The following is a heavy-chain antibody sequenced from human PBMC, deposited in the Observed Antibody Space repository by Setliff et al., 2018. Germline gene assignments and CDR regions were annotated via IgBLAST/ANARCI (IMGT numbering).Heavy chain of an antibody. CDR2: IYTRGST. CDR1: GGSISSYY. CDR3: AGGGGRFRQLGAPGVHTFDI. D-gene: IGHD1-1*01. J-gene: IGHJ3*02. V-gene: IGHV4-4*08. Sequence: PSETLSLTCTVSGGSISSYYWSWIRQPPGKGLEWIGYIYTRGSTNYNPSLRSRVTISVDTSKKQYSLNLSSVTAADTAVYYCAGGGGRFRQLGAPGVHTFDIWGQGTMVTVSS.